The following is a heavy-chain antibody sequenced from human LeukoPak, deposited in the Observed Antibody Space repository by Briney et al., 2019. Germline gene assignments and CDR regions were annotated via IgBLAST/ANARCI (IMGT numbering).Heavy chain of an antibody. CDR1: GFTFSSYA. D-gene: IGHD2-21*02. CDR2: ISGSGGST. CDR3: AAGSAYCGGDCYRWFAP. Sequence: GASLRLSCAASGFTFSSYAMSRVRQAPGKGLEWVSTISGSGGSTYYADSVKGRFTISRDNSKKTLYVQMNSLRAEDTAVYYCAAGSAYCGGDCYRWFAPWGQGTLVTLSS. J-gene: IGHJ5*02. V-gene: IGHV3-23*01.